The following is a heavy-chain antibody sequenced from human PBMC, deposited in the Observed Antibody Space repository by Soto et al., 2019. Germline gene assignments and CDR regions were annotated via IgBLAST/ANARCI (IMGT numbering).Heavy chain of an antibody. CDR3: SRTQFSYGSGNYRNLMFDT. Sequence: SCIRQPPGGGLEWSGYIYHSGTFLYNPSLKTRLTVSLDISKNQFSLTLRSMTAADTAVYYCSRTQFSYGSGNYRNLMFDTWGQGTQVTVSS. V-gene: IGHV4-30-2*01. D-gene: IGHD3-10*01. J-gene: IGHJ5*02. CDR2: IYHSGTF.